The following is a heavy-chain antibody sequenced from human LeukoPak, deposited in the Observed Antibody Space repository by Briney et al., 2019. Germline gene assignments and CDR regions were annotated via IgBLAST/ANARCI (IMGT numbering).Heavy chain of an antibody. CDR2: IYPGDSDT. CDR1: GYSFTSYW. D-gene: IGHD2-15*01. CDR3: ARHSDCSGGSCYFFDY. J-gene: IGHJ4*02. V-gene: IGHV5-51*01. Sequence: GESLKISCKGSGYSFTSYWIGWVRQMPGKGLGWMGIIYPGDSDTRYSPSFQGQVTISADKSISTAYLQWSSLKASDTAMYYCARHSDCSGGSCYFFDYWGQGTLVTVSS.